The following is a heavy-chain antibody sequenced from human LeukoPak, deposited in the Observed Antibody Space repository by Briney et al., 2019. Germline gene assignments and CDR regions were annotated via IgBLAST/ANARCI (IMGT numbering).Heavy chain of an antibody. CDR2: ISSSGSTI. CDR1: GFTFSDYY. D-gene: IGHD3-10*01. CDR3: ARDKVRGVTQADY. Sequence: GGSLRLSCAASGFTFSDYYMSWIRQAPGKGLEWVSYISSSGSTIYHADSVKGRFTISRDNAKNSLYLQMNSLRAEDTAVYYCARDKVRGVTQADYWGQGTLVTVSS. J-gene: IGHJ4*02. V-gene: IGHV3-11*01.